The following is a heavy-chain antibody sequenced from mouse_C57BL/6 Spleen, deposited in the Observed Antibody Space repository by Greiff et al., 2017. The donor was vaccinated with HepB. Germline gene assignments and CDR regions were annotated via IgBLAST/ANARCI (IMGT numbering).Heavy chain of an antibody. J-gene: IGHJ4*01. CDR1: GFTFSSYG. CDR2: ISSGGSYT. D-gene: IGHD2-3*01. V-gene: IGHV5-6*01. CDR3: ARFYDYSAMDY. Sequence: EVQRVESGGDLVKPGGSLKLSCAASGFTFSSYGMSWVRQTPDKRLEWVATISSGGSYTYYPDSVKGRFTISRDNAKNTLYLQMSSLKSEDTAMYYCARFYDYSAMDYWGQGTSVTVSS.